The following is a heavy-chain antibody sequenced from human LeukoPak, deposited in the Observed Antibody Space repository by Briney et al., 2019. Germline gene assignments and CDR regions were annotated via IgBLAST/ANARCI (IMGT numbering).Heavy chain of an antibody. D-gene: IGHD4-17*01. CDR1: GGSISSYNSY. J-gene: IGHJ6*02. V-gene: IGHV4-39*07. CDR3: ARLTAVNYYYGMDV. Sequence: SETLSLTCTVSGGSISSYNSYWGWIRQPPGKGLEWIGSMYYSGSTYYNPSLKSRVTMSVDTSKNQFSLKVSSVTAADTAVYYCARLTAVNYYYGMDVWGQGTTVTVSS. CDR2: MYYSGST.